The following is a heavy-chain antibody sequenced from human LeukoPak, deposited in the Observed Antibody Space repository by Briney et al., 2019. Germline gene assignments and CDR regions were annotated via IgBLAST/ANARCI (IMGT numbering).Heavy chain of an antibody. CDR1: GGSISSGSYY. CDR2: IYTSGST. D-gene: IGHD2-15*01. Sequence: SQTLSLTCTVSGGSISSGSYYWSWIRQPAGKGLEWIGRIYTSGSTNYNPSLKSRVTISVDTSKNQFSLKLSSVTAADTAVYYCARGGGYCSGGSCLDFDYWGQGTLVTVSS. J-gene: IGHJ4*02. V-gene: IGHV4-61*02. CDR3: ARGGGYCSGGSCLDFDY.